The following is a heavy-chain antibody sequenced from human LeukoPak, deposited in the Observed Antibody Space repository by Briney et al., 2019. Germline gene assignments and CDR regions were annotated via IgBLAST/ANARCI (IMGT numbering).Heavy chain of an antibody. CDR3: ARESGYPPYNWFDP. D-gene: IGHD5-18*01. Sequence: GGSLRLSCAASGFTFSSYEMNWVRQAPGKGLEWASFISRSGTTIYYADSVKGRFTISRDNAKNSLYLQMNSLRAEDTAVYYCARESGYPPYNWFDPWGQGTLVTVSS. CDR1: GFTFSSYE. CDR2: ISRSGTTI. V-gene: IGHV3-48*03. J-gene: IGHJ5*02.